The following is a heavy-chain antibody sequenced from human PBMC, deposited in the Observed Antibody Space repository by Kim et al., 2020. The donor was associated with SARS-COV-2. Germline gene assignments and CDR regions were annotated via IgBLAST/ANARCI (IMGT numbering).Heavy chain of an antibody. V-gene: IGHV3-23*01. CDR3: VRRDCSGGTCYFFDY. D-gene: IGHD2-15*01. J-gene: IGHJ4*02. Sequence: DAVKGRFTISRNNPKNTVDLQMSSLRGEDTAIYYCVRRDCSGGTCYFFDYWGQGTLVTVSS.